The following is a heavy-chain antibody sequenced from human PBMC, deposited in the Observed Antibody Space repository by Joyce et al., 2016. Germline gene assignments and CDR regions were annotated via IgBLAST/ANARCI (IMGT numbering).Heavy chain of an antibody. CDR2: VKSKSQDGTT. J-gene: IGHJ3*01. V-gene: IGHV3-15*01. CDR3: VTGLCIGTACHWDDAFDV. D-gene: IGHD2-2*01. Sequence: EVQLVESGGGLVKPGGSLRLSCAASGFSFRNAWVTWVRQAAGKGLAWVGRVKSKSQDGTTDYAAPVKGRFTISRDESRDTAYLQMNSLKSEDTGVYFCVTGLCIGTACHWDDAFDVWGQGTMVTVSS. CDR1: GFSFRNAW.